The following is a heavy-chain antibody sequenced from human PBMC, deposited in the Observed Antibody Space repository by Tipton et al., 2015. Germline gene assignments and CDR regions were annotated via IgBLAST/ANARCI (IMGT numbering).Heavy chain of an antibody. CDR1: GGSLTNDTDY. D-gene: IGHD1-26*01. V-gene: IGHV4-61*02. Sequence: TLSLTCSVSGGSLTNDTDYWSWIRQAAGKRLGWVGRISTSGNADYSPSLKSRVTISIESTKNQYSLKLSSMTATDTAVYYCARSGAKALDYFDHWGQGTLVIVSS. CDR2: ISTSGNA. J-gene: IGHJ4*02. CDR3: ARSGAKALDYFDH.